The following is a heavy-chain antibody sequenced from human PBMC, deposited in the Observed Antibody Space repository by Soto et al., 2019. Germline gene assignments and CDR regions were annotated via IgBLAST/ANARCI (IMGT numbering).Heavy chain of an antibody. D-gene: IGHD3-22*01. V-gene: IGHV1-69*13. Sequence: EASVEVSCKXSGGTFSSYAISWVRQAPGQGLEWMGGIIPIFGTANYAQKFQGRVTITADESTSTAYMELSSLRSEDTAVYYCARPPLKDTMIVVAASAFDIWGQGTMVTVSS. CDR2: IIPIFGTA. J-gene: IGHJ3*02. CDR1: GGTFSSYA. CDR3: ARPPLKDTMIVVAASAFDI.